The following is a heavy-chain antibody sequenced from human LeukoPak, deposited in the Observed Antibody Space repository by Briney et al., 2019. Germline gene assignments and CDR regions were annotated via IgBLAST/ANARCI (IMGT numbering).Heavy chain of an antibody. CDR3: ARENGGNSDFDY. D-gene: IGHD4-23*01. Sequence: PSETLSLTCAVYGGSFSGYYWSWIRQPPGKGLEWIGEINHSGSTNYNPSLKSRVTMSVDTSKNQFSLKLSSVTAADTAVYYCARENGGNSDFDYWGQGTLVTVSS. J-gene: IGHJ4*02. CDR1: GGSFSGYY. V-gene: IGHV4-34*01. CDR2: INHSGST.